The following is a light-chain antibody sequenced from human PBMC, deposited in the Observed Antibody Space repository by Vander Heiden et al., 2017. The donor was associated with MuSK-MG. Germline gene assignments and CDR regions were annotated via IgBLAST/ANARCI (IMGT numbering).Light chain of an antibody. Sequence: QSALTQPASMSGSPGQSITISCTGTSSDIGSYNLVSWYQQHPDKAPKLMIYEVSERPSGVSNRFSGSKSGNTASLTISGLQAEDEADYYCCSYAVSSTFVFGGGTKVTVL. J-gene: IGLJ2*01. CDR3: CSYAVSSTFV. CDR1: SSDIGSYNL. CDR2: EVS. V-gene: IGLV2-23*02.